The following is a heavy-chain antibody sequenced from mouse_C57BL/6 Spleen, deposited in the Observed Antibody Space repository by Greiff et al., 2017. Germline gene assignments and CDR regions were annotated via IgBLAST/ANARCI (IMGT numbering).Heavy chain of an antibody. CDR3: ARYVKWRNYFDD. CDR1: GYTFTDYY. Sequence: EVPLQQSGPELVKPGASVKISCKASGYTFTDYYMNWVKQSHGQSLEWIGAINPNNGGTCYNQKFKGKATLTVDKSSSTSYMELRSLKSEDTAVYDCARYVKWRNYFDDGGQGTTLTVAS. V-gene: IGHV1-26*01. CDR2: INPNNGGT. J-gene: IGHJ2*01.